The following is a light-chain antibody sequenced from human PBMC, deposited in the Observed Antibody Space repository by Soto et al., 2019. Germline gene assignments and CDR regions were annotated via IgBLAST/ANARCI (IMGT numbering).Light chain of an antibody. CDR1: SSNIGNNW. Sequence: QSVLTQPPSVSAAPGQKVTISCSGSSSNIGNNWVSWYQHLPGTAPKLLIYENNKRPSGIPDRFSGSKSATSATLGITGLQTGDEADYYCGTWDSSLSAGVFGGGTQLTVL. CDR2: ENN. V-gene: IGLV1-51*02. CDR3: GTWDSSLSAGV. J-gene: IGLJ2*01.